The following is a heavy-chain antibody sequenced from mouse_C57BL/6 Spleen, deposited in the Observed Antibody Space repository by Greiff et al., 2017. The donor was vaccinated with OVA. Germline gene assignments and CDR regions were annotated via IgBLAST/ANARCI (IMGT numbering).Heavy chain of an antibody. J-gene: IGHJ3*01. CDR2: INPNNGGT. CDR3: AREGSGTGVAY. D-gene: IGHD4-1*01. CDR1: GYTFTDYY. Sequence: VQLQQSGPELVKPGASVKISCKASGYTFTDYYMNWVKQSHGKSLEWIGDINPNNGGTSYNQQFKGKATLPVDKSSSTAYMELRMMTDEDSAVYYCAREGSGTGVAYWGQGTLVTVSA. V-gene: IGHV1-26*01.